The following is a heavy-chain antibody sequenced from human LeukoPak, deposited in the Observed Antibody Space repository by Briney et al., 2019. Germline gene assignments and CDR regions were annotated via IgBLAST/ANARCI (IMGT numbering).Heavy chain of an antibody. V-gene: IGHV3-23*01. Sequence: GGSLRLSCAASGFTFSSYAMSWVRQAPGKGLEWVSAISGSGGSTYYADSVKGRSTISRDNSKNTLYLQMNSLRAEDTAVYYCAKESEGPYCSGGSCYFVYWGQGTLVTVSS. J-gene: IGHJ4*02. CDR1: GFTFSSYA. CDR3: AKESEGPYCSGGSCYFVY. CDR2: ISGSGGST. D-gene: IGHD2-15*01.